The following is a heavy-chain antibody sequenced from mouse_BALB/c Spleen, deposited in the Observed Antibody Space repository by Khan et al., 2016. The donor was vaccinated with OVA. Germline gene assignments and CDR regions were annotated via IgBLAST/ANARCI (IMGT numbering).Heavy chain of an antibody. Sequence: EVKLEESGPGLVKPSQSLSLTCTVTGYSITSDYAWNWIRQFPENKLEWMGYISSSGSTNYNPALKSRISITRDTSKNQFFLQLNSVTTEDTATXYCARDGSRYNYAMDYWGQGTSVTVSS. V-gene: IGHV3-2*02. CDR3: ARDGSRYNYAMDY. CDR1: GYSITSDYA. D-gene: IGHD2-3*01. CDR2: ISSSGST. J-gene: IGHJ4*01.